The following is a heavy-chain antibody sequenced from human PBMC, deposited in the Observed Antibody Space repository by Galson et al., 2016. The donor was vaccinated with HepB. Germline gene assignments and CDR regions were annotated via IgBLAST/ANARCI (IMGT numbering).Heavy chain of an antibody. CDR3: AKDWVVVVAAGDAFHI. D-gene: IGHD2-21*02. CDR1: GFTFNNYA. Sequence: SLRLSCATSGFTFNNYAMSWVRQAPGKGLEWVSSISGHSGSAHYADSVKGRFTISRDNSKNTLYLEMNSLRAEDTAVYYCAKDWVVVVAAGDAFHIWGQGTTVTVSS. V-gene: IGHV3-23*01. J-gene: IGHJ3*02. CDR2: ISGHSGSA.